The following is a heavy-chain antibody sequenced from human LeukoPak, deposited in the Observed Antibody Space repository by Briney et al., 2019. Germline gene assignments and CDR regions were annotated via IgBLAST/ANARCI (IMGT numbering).Heavy chain of an antibody. J-gene: IGHJ4*02. V-gene: IGHV1-18*01. CDR2: ISAYNGNT. Sequence: ASVKVSCKASGYTFTSYGISWVRQAPGQGLEWMGWISAYNGNTNYAQKLQGRVTMTTDTSTSTAYMELRSLRSDDTAVYYCARGLRPSTLDNSLAYCGGDCYSAGYWGQGTLVTVSS. CDR3: ARGLRPSTLDNSLAYCGGDCYSAGY. CDR1: GYTFTSYG. D-gene: IGHD2-21*02.